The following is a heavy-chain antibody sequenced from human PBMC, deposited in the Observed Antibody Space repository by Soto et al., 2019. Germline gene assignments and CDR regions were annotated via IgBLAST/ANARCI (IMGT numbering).Heavy chain of an antibody. Sequence: EVQLLESGGGLVQPGGSLRLSCAASGFTFSSYAMSWVRQAPGKGLEWVSAISGSGGSTNYADSVKGRFTISRDNSKNTLYLQMNSLRAEDTAVYYCAKVYDSSGYYFDAFDIWGQGTMVTVSS. D-gene: IGHD3-22*01. V-gene: IGHV3-23*01. CDR3: AKVYDSSGYYFDAFDI. CDR2: ISGSGGST. CDR1: GFTFSSYA. J-gene: IGHJ3*02.